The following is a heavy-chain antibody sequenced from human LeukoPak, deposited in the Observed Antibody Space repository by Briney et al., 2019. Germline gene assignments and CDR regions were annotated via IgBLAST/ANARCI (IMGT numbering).Heavy chain of an antibody. Sequence: GGSLRLSCAASGFTFSSYDMHWVRHATGKGLEWVSAIGTAGDTYYPGSVKGRFIISRENAKNSLYLQMNSLGAGDTAVYYCTRSCSSASCYGGNWFDHWGQGTLVTVSS. V-gene: IGHV3-13*01. D-gene: IGHD2-2*01. CDR1: GFTFSSYD. J-gene: IGHJ5*02. CDR2: IGTAGDT. CDR3: TRSCSSASCYGGNWFDH.